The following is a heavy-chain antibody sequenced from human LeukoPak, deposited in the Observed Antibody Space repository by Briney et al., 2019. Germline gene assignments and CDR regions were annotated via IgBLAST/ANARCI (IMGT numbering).Heavy chain of an antibody. Sequence: PSETLSLTCAVYGGSFSGYYWSWIRQPPGKGLEWIGEINHSGSTNYNPSLKSRVTISVDTSKNQFSLKLSFVTPEDTAVYYCAREGYYDSSGYPFDYWGQGTLVTVSS. V-gene: IGHV4-34*01. CDR3: AREGYYDSSGYPFDY. CDR1: GGSFSGYY. CDR2: INHSGST. J-gene: IGHJ4*02. D-gene: IGHD3-22*01.